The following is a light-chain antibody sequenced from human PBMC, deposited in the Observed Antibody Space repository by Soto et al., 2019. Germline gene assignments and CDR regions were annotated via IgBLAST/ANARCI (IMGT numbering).Light chain of an antibody. Sequence: DIQITQSASSLSGSVRDRVTISCRSSQIISTYLNWYQQKPGTAPRLLISRASSVKSGVPPRFSGSGSGRDFTLTISSLRPEDIATYFCQQSYTSPPWPFGQ. CDR3: QQSYTSPPWP. V-gene: IGKV1-39*01. CDR1: QIISTY. J-gene: IGKJ1*01. CDR2: RAS.